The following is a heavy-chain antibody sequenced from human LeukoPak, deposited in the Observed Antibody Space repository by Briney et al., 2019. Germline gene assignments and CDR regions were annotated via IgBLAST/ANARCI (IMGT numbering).Heavy chain of an antibody. CDR3: ARHPLLFPGAFDI. CDR1: GGSINNGGYY. J-gene: IGHJ3*02. Sequence: SETLSLTCTVSGGSINNGGYYWSWIRQHPGKGLEWIGYIYYSGSSYYNPSLRSRVTISVDTSKNHFSLKLSSVTAADTAVYYCARHPLLFPGAFDIWGQGTMVTVSS. V-gene: IGHV4-31*03. D-gene: IGHD2-15*01. CDR2: IYYSGSS.